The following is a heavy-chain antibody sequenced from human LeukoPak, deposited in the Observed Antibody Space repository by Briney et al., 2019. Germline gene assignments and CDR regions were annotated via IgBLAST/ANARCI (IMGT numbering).Heavy chain of an antibody. V-gene: IGHV1-3*01. CDR3: ARGVMVRGVIAIDAFDI. CDR2: ISAGNGNT. Sequence: ASVKVSCKASGYTFTSYAMHWVRQAPGQRLEWMGWISAGNGNTKYSQKFQGRVTITRDTSASTAYMELSSLRSEDTAVYYCARGVMVRGVIAIDAFDIWGQGTMVTVSS. D-gene: IGHD3-10*01. J-gene: IGHJ3*02. CDR1: GYTFTSYA.